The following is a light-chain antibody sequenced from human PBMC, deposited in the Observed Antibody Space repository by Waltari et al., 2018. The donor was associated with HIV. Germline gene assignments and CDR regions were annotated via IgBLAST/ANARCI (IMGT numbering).Light chain of an antibody. J-gene: IGLJ3*02. Sequence: QSALTQPASVSGSPGQSITISCPGTSSDIGGFNYVSWYQQPPDKAPKLIIFDVDIRPSGISNRFSGSKSGNTASLTISGLQAEDEADYYCSSYASSFTLLFGGGTKLTVL. CDR2: DVD. V-gene: IGLV2-14*03. CDR3: SSYASSFTLL. CDR1: SSDIGGFNY.